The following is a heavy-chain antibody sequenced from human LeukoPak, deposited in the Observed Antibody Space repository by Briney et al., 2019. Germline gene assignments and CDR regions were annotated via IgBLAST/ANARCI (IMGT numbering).Heavy chain of an antibody. D-gene: IGHD6-6*01. CDR3: AKDRYSSSGYYMDV. J-gene: IGHJ6*03. Sequence: GGSLRLSCAASGFTFDDYAMHWVRQAPGKGLEWVSLISWDGDTTHYADSVKGRFTISRDNSKNSLYLQMNSLRAEDTALYYCAKDRYSSSGYYMDVWGKGTTVTVSS. V-gene: IGHV3-43D*03. CDR2: ISWDGDTT. CDR1: GFTFDDYA.